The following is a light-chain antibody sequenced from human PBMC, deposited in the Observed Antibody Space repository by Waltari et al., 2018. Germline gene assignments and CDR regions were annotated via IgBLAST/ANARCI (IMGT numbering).Light chain of an antibody. V-gene: IGKV4-1*01. CDR1: QNVVNSANNKIS. CDR2: WAS. J-gene: IGKJ3*01. Sequence: DIVMTQSPDSLTVSLGERATINCKSSQNVVNSANNKISLAWYQQKPGQSPQLLIYWASIRESVFPDRFSGSGSATDFTLTISSLQAEDVAVYYCQQYYRVPFTFGPGTRVEIK. CDR3: QQYYRVPFT.